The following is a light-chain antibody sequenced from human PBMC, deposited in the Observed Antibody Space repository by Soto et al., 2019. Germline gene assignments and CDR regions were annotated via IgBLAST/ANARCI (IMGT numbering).Light chain of an antibody. CDR3: LQDFNYPFT. Sequence: AIQVTHSPSSLSASVGDRVTITXXASQGIRNDLGWFQQKPGKAPKLLIYAASNLQSGVPSRFSGSGSGTDFTLTISSLQPEDFATYYCLQDFNYPFTFGGGTKVDIK. V-gene: IGKV1-6*01. CDR1: QGIRND. J-gene: IGKJ4*01. CDR2: AAS.